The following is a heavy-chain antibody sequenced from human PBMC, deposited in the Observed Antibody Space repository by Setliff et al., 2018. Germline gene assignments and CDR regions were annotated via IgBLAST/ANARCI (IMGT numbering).Heavy chain of an antibody. CDR1: GDSIRSSRYY. CDR2: IYSSGNT. D-gene: IGHD6-6*01. J-gene: IGHJ4*02. Sequence: PSETLSLTCTVSGDSIRSSRYYWGWIRQPPGKGLGWIGSIYSSGNTYYNPSLKRRVTISVDTTKNQFSLQLNSVTAADTAVYYCARDPSSVAARPGYWGQGTLVTVSS. V-gene: IGHV4-39*07. CDR3: ARDPSSVAARPGY.